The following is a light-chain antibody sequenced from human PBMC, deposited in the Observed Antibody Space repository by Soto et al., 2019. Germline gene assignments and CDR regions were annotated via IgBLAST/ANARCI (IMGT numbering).Light chain of an antibody. CDR2: AAS. CDR3: QQSYSLRGT. CDR1: QSISSY. V-gene: IGKV1-39*01. J-gene: IGKJ1*01. Sequence: DIQMTQSPSTLSASVGDRVTITCRASQSISSYLNWYQQKPGKAPKLLIYAASSLQSGVPSRFSGSGSGTDFNLTISSLQPEDFATYFCQQSYSLRGTFGQGTKVDIK.